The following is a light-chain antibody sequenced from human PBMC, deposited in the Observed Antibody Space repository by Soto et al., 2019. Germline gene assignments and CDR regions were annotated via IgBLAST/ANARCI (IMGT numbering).Light chain of an antibody. V-gene: IGKV3-15*01. J-gene: IGKJ1*01. Sequence: EIVMTQSPATLSVSPGERVTLSCRASQSVSSDLAWYQQKPGQAPRLLIYSASTRATGIPARVSGSGSGTEFTLTISSLQSEDFAVYYCQHYNNWPRTFGQGTKVDIK. CDR2: SAS. CDR3: QHYNNWPRT. CDR1: QSVSSD.